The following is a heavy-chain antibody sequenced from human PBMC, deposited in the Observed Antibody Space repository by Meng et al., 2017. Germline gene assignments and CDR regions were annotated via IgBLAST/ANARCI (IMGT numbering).Heavy chain of an antibody. CDR3: ARGSYYHDAFDI. CDR1: GGTFSSYA. V-gene: IGHV1-69*06. Sequence: SVKVSCKASGGTFSSYAISWVRQAPGQGLEWMGGIIPIFGTANYARKFQGRVTITADKSTSTAYMELSSLRSEDTAVYYCARGSYYHDAFDIWGQGTRVTGSS. D-gene: IGHD1-26*01. CDR2: IIPIFGTA. J-gene: IGHJ3*02.